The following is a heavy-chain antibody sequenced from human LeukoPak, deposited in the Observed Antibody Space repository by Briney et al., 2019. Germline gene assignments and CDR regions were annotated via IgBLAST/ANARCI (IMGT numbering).Heavy chain of an antibody. J-gene: IGHJ6*02. CDR2: IYHSGST. CDR3: ARGVVHTARYYYYGMDV. D-gene: IGHD2-21*01. V-gene: IGHV4-4*02. Sequence: SETLSLTCAVSGGSISSSNWWSWVRQPPGKGLEWIGEIYHSGSTNYNPSLKSRVTISVDKSKSQFSLKLSSVTAADTAVYYCARGVVHTARYYYYGMDVWGQGTTVTVSS. CDR1: GGSISSSNW.